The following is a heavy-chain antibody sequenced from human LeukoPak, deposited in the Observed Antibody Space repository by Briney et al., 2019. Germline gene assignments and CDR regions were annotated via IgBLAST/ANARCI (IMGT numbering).Heavy chain of an antibody. V-gene: IGHV4-59*08. J-gene: IGHJ4*02. CDR2: IYYSGSS. D-gene: IGHD2-15*01. CDR3: ARHGGSAYLYFFDY. CDR1: GGSISSYY. Sequence: PSETLSLTCTVSGGSISSYYWSWIRHPPGKGLELIGYIYYSGSSNYNPSLKSRVTISVDTSKSQVSLKLSSVTAADTAVYYCARHGGSAYLYFFDYWGQGTLVTVSS.